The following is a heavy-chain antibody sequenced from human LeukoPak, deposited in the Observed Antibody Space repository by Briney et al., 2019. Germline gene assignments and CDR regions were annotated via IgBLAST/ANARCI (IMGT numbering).Heavy chain of an antibody. CDR1: GFTFSSSW. CDR3: ARDNDFWSGFDGYDI. CDR2: IKQDGSEK. D-gene: IGHD3-3*01. V-gene: IGHV3-7*01. J-gene: IGHJ3*02. Sequence: GGSLRLSCAASGFTFSSSWMSWVRQAPGKGLEWGANIKQDGSEKYYVDSVKGRFTISRDNAKNSLYLQMNSLRDEDTAVYYCARDNDFWSGFDGYDIWGQGTMVTVSS.